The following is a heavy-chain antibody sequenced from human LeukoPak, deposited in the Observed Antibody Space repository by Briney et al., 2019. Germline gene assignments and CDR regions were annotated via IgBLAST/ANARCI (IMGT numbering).Heavy chain of an antibody. CDR1: GYTFTGYY. CDR2: INPNSGGT. V-gene: IGHV1-2*02. CDR3: ARQHYYYYYMDV. J-gene: IGHJ6*03. Sequence: EASVKVSCKASGYTFTGYYMHWVRQAPGQGREWMGWINPNSGGTNYAQKFQGRVTMTRDTSICTAYMELSRLRSDDTAVYYCARQHYYYYYMDVWGKGTTVTVSS.